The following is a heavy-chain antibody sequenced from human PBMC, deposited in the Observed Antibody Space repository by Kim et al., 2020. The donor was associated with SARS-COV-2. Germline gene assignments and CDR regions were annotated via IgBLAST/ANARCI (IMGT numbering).Heavy chain of an antibody. D-gene: IGHD2-8*01. CDR1: GFTFSSYA. V-gene: IGHV3-30*04. J-gene: IGHJ4*02. CDR2: ISYDGSNK. Sequence: GGSLRLSCAASGFTFSSYAMHWVRQAPGKGLEWVAVISYDGSNKYYADSVKGRFTISRDNSKNTLYLQMNSLRAEDTAVYYCARPTNPPFSYYFDYWGQGTLVTVSS. CDR3: ARPTNPPFSYYFDY.